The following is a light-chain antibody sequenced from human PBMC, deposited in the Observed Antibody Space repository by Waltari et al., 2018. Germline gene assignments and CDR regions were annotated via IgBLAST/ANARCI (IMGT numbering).Light chain of an antibody. CDR3: QQYNAYPWT. Sequence: DIQMTQSPSTLSASVGDRVTITCRASQVIYNWLAWYQQRPVKAPTLLIYKSSDLESGVPSRFSGSGSGTEFTLTISSLQPDDFATYYCQQYNAYPWTFGQGTNVEIK. J-gene: IGKJ1*01. CDR1: QVIYNW. V-gene: IGKV1-5*03. CDR2: KSS.